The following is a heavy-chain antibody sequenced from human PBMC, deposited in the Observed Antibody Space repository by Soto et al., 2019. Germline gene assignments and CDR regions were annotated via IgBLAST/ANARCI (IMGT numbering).Heavy chain of an antibody. V-gene: IGHV1-3*04. CDR1: GYTFTDYA. J-gene: IGHJ4*02. CDR3: AKGSQMWTPDY. D-gene: IGHD2-21*01. CDR2: ISTGNGNT. Sequence: QVQLVQSGAEVKKPGASVKVSCKASGYTFTDYAMHWVRQAPGQRLEWRGWISTGNGNTKYSQKVQGRVTITRDTSATTAYMELSSLRSEDTAVYYCAKGSQMWTPDYWGQGTLVTVSS.